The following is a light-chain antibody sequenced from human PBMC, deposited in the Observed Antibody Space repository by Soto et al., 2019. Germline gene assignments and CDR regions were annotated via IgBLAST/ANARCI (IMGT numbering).Light chain of an antibody. V-gene: IGKV3-11*01. J-gene: IGKJ4*01. Sequence: EFVLTQSPATLSLSPGERATLSCRASQSVNNYLAWYQQKPGQAPRLLFYDASIRAPGVPARFSASGSGTDFTLTISSLEPEDLAVYYCQHRMIWSITFGGGTKVEIK. CDR3: QHRMIWSIT. CDR1: QSVNNY. CDR2: DAS.